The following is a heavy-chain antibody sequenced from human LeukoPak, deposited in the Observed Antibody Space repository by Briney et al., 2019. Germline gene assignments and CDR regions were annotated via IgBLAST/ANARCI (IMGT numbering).Heavy chain of an antibody. CDR3: ARRIAVAGNFDY. CDR2: INSDGSST. CDR1: GFTFSSYW. Sequence: GGSLRLSCAASGFTFSSYWMHWVRQAPGKGLAWVSRINSDGSSTSYADSVKGRFTISRDNAKNTLYLQMNSLRAEDTAVYYCARRIAVAGNFDYWGQGTLVTVSS. J-gene: IGHJ4*02. D-gene: IGHD6-19*01. V-gene: IGHV3-74*01.